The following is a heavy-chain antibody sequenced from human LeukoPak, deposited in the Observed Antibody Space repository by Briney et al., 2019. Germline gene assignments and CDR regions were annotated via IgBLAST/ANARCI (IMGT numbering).Heavy chain of an antibody. CDR2: INHSGST. V-gene: IGHV4-34*01. CDR3: ARGLSRMTTVTR. CDR1: GGSFSGYY. D-gene: IGHD4-17*01. J-gene: IGHJ4*02. Sequence: SETLSLTCAVYGGSFSGYYWSWIRQPPGKGLEWIGEINHSGSTNYNPSLKSQVTISVDTSKNQFSLKLSSVTAADTAVYYCARGLSRMTTVTRWSQGTLVTVSS.